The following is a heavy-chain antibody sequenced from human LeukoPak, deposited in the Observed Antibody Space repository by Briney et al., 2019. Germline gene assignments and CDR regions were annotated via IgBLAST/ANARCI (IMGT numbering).Heavy chain of an antibody. D-gene: IGHD6-19*01. CDR2: MNPNSGNT. Sequence: ASVKLSCEASGYTFTAGDINWVRGATGQGVEWMGWMNPNSGNTGYAQSFHGRITMTRDIPIGTASMELSNLTSEDTAIYYCTRGSSGRRDNWGQGTMVTVSA. V-gene: IGHV1-8*01. CDR1: GYTFTAGD. J-gene: IGHJ4*02. CDR3: TRGSSGRRDN.